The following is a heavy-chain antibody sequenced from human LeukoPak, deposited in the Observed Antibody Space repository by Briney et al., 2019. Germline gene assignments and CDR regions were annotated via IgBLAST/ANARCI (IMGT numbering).Heavy chain of an antibody. Sequence: PSETLSLTCAVSGYSISSGYYWGWIRQPPGKGLEWIGSMYSSGYTYYNPSLKSRVTISVDTSKNQFSLKLSSVTAADTAVYYCARHDYWGQGTLVTVSS. J-gene: IGHJ4*02. CDR2: MYSSGYT. CDR1: GYSISSGYY. CDR3: ARHDY. V-gene: IGHV4-38-2*01.